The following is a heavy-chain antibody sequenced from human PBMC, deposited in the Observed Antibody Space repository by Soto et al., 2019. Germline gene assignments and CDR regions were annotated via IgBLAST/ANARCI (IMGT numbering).Heavy chain of an antibody. D-gene: IGHD6-13*01. V-gene: IGHV3-30*18. J-gene: IGHJ4*02. CDR3: ANAFPTEQQLDY. Sequence: GGSLRLSCAASGFTFSSYGMHWVRQAPGKGLEWVAVISYDGSNKYYADSVKGRFTISRDNSKNTLYLQMNSLRAEDTAVYYCANAFPTEQQLDYWGQGTLVTVSS. CDR2: ISYDGSNK. CDR1: GFTFSSYG.